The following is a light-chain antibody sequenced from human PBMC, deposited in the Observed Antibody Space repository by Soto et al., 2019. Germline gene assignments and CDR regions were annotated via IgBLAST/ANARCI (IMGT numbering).Light chain of an antibody. J-gene: IGKJ4*01. CDR2: DAS. CDR3: QQRSNWPST. V-gene: IGKV3-11*01. CDR1: QSVSGY. Sequence: EIVLTQSPATLSLSPENRATLSCRASQSVSGYLAWYQQKPGQAPRLLIYDASNRATGIPARFSGSGSGQDFTLTITSLEAEDFAVYYCQQRSNWPSTFGGGTKVAI.